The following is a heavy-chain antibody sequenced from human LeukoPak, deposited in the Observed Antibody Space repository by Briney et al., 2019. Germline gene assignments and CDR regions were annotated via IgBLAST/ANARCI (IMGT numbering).Heavy chain of an antibody. CDR1: GGTFSSYA. CDR2: IIPIFGTA. CDR3: ARADYYDSSGAQDGLFY. J-gene: IGHJ4*02. Sequence: SVKVSCKASGGTFSSYAISWVRQAPGQGLEWMGGIIPIFGTANYAQKFQGRVTITADESTSTAYMELSSLRSEDTAVYYCARADYYDSSGAQDGLFYWGQGTLVTVSS. V-gene: IGHV1-69*13. D-gene: IGHD3-22*01.